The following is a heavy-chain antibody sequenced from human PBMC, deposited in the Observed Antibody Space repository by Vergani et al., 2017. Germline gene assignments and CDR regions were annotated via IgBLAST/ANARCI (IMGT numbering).Heavy chain of an antibody. Sequence: QVQLVQSGAEVKKPGAAVKVSCKASGYYFTDNYLHWVRQAPGQGLEWMGRITPQNGGTQYAEKFKGRVTMTRETSITTAYMELTSLTSDDTAVYYCVRGGTFDWLSTWGQGTLVTVSS. CDR3: VRGGTFDWLST. CDR1: GYYFTDNY. CDR2: ITPQNGGT. J-gene: IGHJ5*02. D-gene: IGHD3-9*01. V-gene: IGHV1-2*02.